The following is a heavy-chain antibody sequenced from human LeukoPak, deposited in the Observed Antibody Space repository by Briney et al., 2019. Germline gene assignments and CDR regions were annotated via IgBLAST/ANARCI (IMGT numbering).Heavy chain of an antibody. V-gene: IGHV3-30-3*01. Sequence: GGSLRLSCAASGFTFSSYTMHWVRQAPGKGLEWVAVISYDGSNKYYADSVKGRFTISRDNSKNTLYLQMNSLRAEDTAVYYCARGTKNGIAAGQNWGQGTLVTVSS. J-gene: IGHJ4*02. CDR2: ISYDGSNK. CDR1: GFTFSSYT. CDR3: ARGTKNGIAAGQN. D-gene: IGHD6-13*01.